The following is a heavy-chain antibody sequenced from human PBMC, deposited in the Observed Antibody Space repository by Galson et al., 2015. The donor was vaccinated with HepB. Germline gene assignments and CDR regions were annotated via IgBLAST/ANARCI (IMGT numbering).Heavy chain of an antibody. CDR3: ARAGFCSSGACSSSFDS. CDR1: KFTFSRYT. CDR2: ISDDGSTQ. J-gene: IGHJ4*02. D-gene: IGHD2-15*01. V-gene: IGHV3-30*15. Sequence: SLRLSCAASKFTFSRYTMHWVRQAPGKGLQWLAFISDDGSTQFYADSVKGRFTVSRDNSKNTLYLQMSNLRPQDTAVYFCARAGFCSSGACSSSFDSWGQGTLLTVSS.